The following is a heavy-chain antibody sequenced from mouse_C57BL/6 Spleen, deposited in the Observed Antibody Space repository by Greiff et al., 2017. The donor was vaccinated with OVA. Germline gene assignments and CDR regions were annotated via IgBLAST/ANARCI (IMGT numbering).Heavy chain of an antibody. Sequence: EVMLVESGGGLVQPGGSLSLSCAASGFTFTDYYMSWVRQPPGKALEWLGFIRNKANGYTTEYSASVKGRFTSSRDNSQSILYLQMKALEAEDSASYYCARYCYGSGFDYWGQGTLVTVSA. CDR2: IRNKANGYTT. V-gene: IGHV7-3*01. J-gene: IGHJ3*01. CDR1: GFTFTDYY. D-gene: IGHD1-1*01. CDR3: ARYCYGSGFDY.